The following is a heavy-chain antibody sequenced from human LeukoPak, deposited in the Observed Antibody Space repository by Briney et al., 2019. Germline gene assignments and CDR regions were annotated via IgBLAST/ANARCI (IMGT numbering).Heavy chain of an antibody. Sequence: SVKVSCKASGFTFTTSAMQWVRQARGQRLEWIGWFVVGSGNTNYAQKFQERVTITRDMSTSTAYMELSSLRSEDTAVYYCAADSRRTYYDFWSGYWYAFDIWGQGTMVTVSS. V-gene: IGHV1-58*02. CDR1: GFTFTTSA. CDR3: AADSRRTYYDFWSGYWYAFDI. CDR2: FVVGSGNT. D-gene: IGHD3-3*01. J-gene: IGHJ3*02.